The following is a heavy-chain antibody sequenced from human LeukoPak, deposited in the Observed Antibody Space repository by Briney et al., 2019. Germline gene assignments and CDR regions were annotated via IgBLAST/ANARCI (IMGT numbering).Heavy chain of an antibody. CDR1: GFTFSNYW. Sequence: PGGSLRLPCTTSGFTFSNYWMYWVRQAPGKGLMWVSRIMSDGTGITYTDSVEGRFTISRDNAKNTLYLQMNSLRDEDTAVYYCVRGQTIDYWGQGTLVTVSS. CDR2: IMSDGTGI. J-gene: IGHJ4*02. V-gene: IGHV3-74*01. D-gene: IGHD4-17*01. CDR3: VRGQTIDY.